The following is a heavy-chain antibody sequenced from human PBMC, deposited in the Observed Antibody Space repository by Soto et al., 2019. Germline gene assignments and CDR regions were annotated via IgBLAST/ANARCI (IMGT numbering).Heavy chain of an antibody. CDR3: ARDGGRHSGGIDY. Sequence: QVQLEQSGAEVKKPGSSVKVSCKASEGTFSSYSINWVRQAPGQGLEWMGEIIPIFGTANYAQKFQGRVTITADESTSTAYMELSSLRSEDTAVYYCARDGGRHSGGIDYWGQGTLVTVSS. CDR1: EGTFSSYS. V-gene: IGHV1-69*01. J-gene: IGHJ4*02. CDR2: IIPIFGTA. D-gene: IGHD1-26*01.